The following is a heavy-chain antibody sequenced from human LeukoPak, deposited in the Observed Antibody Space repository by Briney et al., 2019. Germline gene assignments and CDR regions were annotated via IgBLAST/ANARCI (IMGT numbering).Heavy chain of an antibody. V-gene: IGHV3-74*01. J-gene: IGHJ4*02. Sequence: GSLRLSCAASGFTFSSYWMHWVRQAPGKGLVWVSRINTDGSSTSYADSVKGRFTISRDNAKNTLYLQMNSLRAEDTAVYYCASDPSTGTTGGYWGQGTLVTVSS. D-gene: IGHD1-1*01. CDR3: ASDPSTGTTGGY. CDR1: GFTFSSYW. CDR2: INTDGSST.